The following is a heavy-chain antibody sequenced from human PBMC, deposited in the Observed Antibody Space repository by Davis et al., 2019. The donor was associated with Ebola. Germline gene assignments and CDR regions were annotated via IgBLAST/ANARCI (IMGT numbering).Heavy chain of an antibody. J-gene: IGHJ4*02. Sequence: GESLKISCAASGFTFSDYYMSWIRQAPGKGLECVSYISTYSSYTHFADSVKGRFTISRDDSKNTMYLQMSSLRAEDTAVYYCATRLWDGDSWGQGTLVTVSS. CDR1: GFTFSDYY. V-gene: IGHV3-11*03. CDR2: ISTYSSYT. CDR3: ATRLWDGDS. D-gene: IGHD1-1*01.